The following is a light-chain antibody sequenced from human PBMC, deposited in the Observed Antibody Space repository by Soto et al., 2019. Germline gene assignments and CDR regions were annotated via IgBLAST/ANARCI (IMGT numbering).Light chain of an antibody. CDR1: QIVSSN. V-gene: IGKV3-15*01. CDR3: QHYNNWPFT. CDR2: GAS. Sequence: EIVMTQSTATLSVSPGERATLSCRASQIVSSNLAWYQQKPGQAPRLLIYGASTRATGIPARFSGSGSGTEFTITISSLQSEDFAVYYCQHYNNWPFTFGPGTKVDIK. J-gene: IGKJ3*01.